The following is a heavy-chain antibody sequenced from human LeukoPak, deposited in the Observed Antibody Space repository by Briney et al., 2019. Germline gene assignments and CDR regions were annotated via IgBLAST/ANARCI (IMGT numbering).Heavy chain of an antibody. Sequence: SETLSLTCTVSGGSISSGGYYWSWIRQHPGKGLEGIGYIYYSGSTYYNPSLKSRVTISVDTSKNQFSLKLSSVTAADTAVYYCARHLPTDSSGGDFDYWGQGTLVTVSS. D-gene: IGHD6-19*01. J-gene: IGHJ4*02. CDR3: ARHLPTDSSGGDFDY. CDR1: GGSISSGGYY. V-gene: IGHV4-31*03. CDR2: IYYSGST.